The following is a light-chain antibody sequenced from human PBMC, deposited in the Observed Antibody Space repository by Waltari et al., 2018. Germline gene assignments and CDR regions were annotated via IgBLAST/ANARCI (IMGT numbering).Light chain of an antibody. CDR2: EVS. J-gene: IGKJ2*01. Sequence: DIVMTQTPLSLSVTPGQPASISCKSSESLLTSYGKTNLYWYLQKPGQPPQLLIYEVSNRFSGETDRFSGSGSGTDFTRKISRVEAEDVVVYYCMQRAQLPETFGQGTKLEIK. V-gene: IGKV2D-29*01. CDR1: ESLLTSYGKTN. CDR3: MQRAQLPET.